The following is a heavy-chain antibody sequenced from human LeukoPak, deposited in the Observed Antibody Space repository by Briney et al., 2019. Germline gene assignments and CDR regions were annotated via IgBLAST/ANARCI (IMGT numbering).Heavy chain of an antibody. Sequence: PSETLSLTCTVSGGSISSGDYYWSWIRQPPGKGLEWIGYIYYSGSTYYNPSLKSRVTISVDTSKNQFSLKLSSVTAADTAVYYCARGSPGHFWSAFDIWGQGIMVTVSS. V-gene: IGHV4-30-4*08. CDR2: IYYSGST. J-gene: IGHJ3*02. CDR1: GGSISSGDYY. CDR3: ARGSPGHFWSAFDI. D-gene: IGHD3-3*02.